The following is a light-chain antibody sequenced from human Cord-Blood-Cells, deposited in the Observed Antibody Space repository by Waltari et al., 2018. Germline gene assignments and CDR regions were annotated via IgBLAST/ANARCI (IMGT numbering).Light chain of an antibody. CDR2: DVS. Sequence: QSALTQPRSVSGSPGQSVTISCTGTSSDVGGYNYVSWYQQRPGKAPKLMIYDVSKRPSGVPHRFSGSKSGNTASLTISGLQAENEADYYCCSYAGSYTLVFGTGTKVTVL. CDR1: SSDVGGYNY. J-gene: IGLJ1*01. CDR3: CSYAGSYTLV. V-gene: IGLV2-11*01.